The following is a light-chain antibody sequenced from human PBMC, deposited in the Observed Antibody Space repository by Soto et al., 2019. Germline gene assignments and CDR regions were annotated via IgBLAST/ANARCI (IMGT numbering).Light chain of an antibody. Sequence: EIVLTQSPVTLSLSPGERATLSCRASQSVGSYFAWYQQKPGQAPRILVYDASSRATGIPARFSGSGSGTDFTLTISSLEPEDFAVYYCQQRSDGPSTFGGGTRVEIK. CDR1: QSVGSY. J-gene: IGKJ4*01. V-gene: IGKV3-11*01. CDR3: QQRSDGPST. CDR2: DAS.